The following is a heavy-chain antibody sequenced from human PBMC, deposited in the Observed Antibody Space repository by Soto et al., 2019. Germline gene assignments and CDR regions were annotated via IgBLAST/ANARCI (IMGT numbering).Heavy chain of an antibody. Sequence: EVQLLESGGGLVQPGGSLRLSCAASAFTFSSWVRQAPGEGLEWVSAISGSGGSTYYADSVKGRFTISRDNSKNTLYLQMNSLRAEDTAVYDCANSGLWFATRPFDYWGQGTLVTVSS. V-gene: IGHV3-23*01. CDR3: ANSGLWFATRPFDY. J-gene: IGHJ4*02. D-gene: IGHD3-10*01. CDR2: ISGSGGST. CDR1: AFTFSS.